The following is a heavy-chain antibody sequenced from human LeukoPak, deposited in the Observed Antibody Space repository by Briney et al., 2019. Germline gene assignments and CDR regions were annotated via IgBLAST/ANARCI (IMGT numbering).Heavy chain of an antibody. J-gene: IGHJ6*03. D-gene: IGHD3-10*01. CDR2: ISSPSGTT. CDR3: AGDRRSRGYSYYIDV. CDR1: GFTFSSYE. V-gene: IGHV3-48*01. Sequence: GGSLRLSCAASGFTFSSYEMNWVRQAPGKGLEWVSYISSPSGTTDYADSVKGRFTISRDNAKNSLFLQMNSLRAEDTAVYYCAGDRRSRGYSYYIDVWGKGTTVTVSS.